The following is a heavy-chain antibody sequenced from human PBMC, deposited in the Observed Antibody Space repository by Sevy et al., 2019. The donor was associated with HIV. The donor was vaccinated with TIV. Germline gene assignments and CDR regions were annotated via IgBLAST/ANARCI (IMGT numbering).Heavy chain of an antibody. CDR2: IYYNGHI. J-gene: IGHJ4*02. CDR3: AGENAWGRGYS. D-gene: IGHD1-26*01. CDR1: GGSITSLY. V-gene: IGHV4-59*08. Sequence: SETLSLTCTVSGGSITSLYWNWIRQPPGKGLEWIAIIYYNGHINYNPSLKSRVTLSLDPPKKQFALRLSSVTAAATAMYYCAGENAWGRGYSWGQGTLVTVSS.